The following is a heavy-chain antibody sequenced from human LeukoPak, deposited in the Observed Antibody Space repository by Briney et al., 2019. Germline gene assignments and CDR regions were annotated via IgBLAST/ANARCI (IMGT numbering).Heavy chain of an antibody. V-gene: IGHV1-8*01. J-gene: IGHJ4*02. D-gene: IGHD3-16*02. CDR2: MNPNSGNT. CDR3: ARGFWSDYVWGSYRYAPGY. Sequence: ASVKVSCKASGYTFTSYDINWVRRATGQGLEWMGWMNPNSGNTGYAQKFQGRVTMTRNTSISTAYMELSSLRSEDTAVYYCARGFWSDYVWGSYRYAPGYWGQGTLVTVSS. CDR1: GYTFTSYD.